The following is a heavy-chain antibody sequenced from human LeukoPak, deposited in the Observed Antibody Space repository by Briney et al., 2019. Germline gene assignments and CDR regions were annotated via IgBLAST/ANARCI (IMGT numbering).Heavy chain of an antibody. CDR1: GGSISSYY. CDR3: ARLTSSSWYKDWFDP. D-gene: IGHD6-13*01. V-gene: IGHV4-59*01. CDR2: IYHSGST. Sequence: SETLSLTCTVSGGSISSYYWSWIRQPPGKGLEWIGYIYHSGSTYYNPSLKSRVTISVDTSKNQFSLKLSSVTAADTAVYYCARLTSSSWYKDWFDPWGQGTLVTVSS. J-gene: IGHJ5*02.